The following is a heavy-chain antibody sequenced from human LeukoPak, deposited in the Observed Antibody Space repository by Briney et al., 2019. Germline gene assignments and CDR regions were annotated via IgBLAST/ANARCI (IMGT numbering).Heavy chain of an antibody. V-gene: IGHV3-53*01. CDR2: IYSGGST. J-gene: IGHJ4*02. D-gene: IGHD6-19*01. CDR1: GFTVSSNY. CDR3: ARLKSDIAVAGSIDY. Sequence: GGSLRLSCAAPGFTVSSNYMSWVRQAPGKGLEWVSVIYSGGSTYYADSVKGRFTISRDNSKNTLYLQMNSLRAEDTAVYYCARLKSDIAVAGSIDYWGQGTLVTVSS.